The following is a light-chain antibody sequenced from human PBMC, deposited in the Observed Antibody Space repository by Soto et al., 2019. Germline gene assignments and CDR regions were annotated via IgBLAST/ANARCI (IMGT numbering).Light chain of an antibody. CDR1: SSNIGTND. CDR2: ANN. CDR3: QSYDSNLNGLYV. J-gene: IGLJ1*01. Sequence: QSVLTQPPSVSGAPGQRVTISCTGSSSNIGTNDVHWYQHLPGAAPKVLIYANNNRPSGVPDRFSVSESGTSASLAITGLQAEDEADYYCQSYDSNLNGLYVFGTGTKVTVL. V-gene: IGLV1-40*01.